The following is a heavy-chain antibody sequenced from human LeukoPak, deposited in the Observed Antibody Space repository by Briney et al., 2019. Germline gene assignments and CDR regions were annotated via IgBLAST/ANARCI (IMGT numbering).Heavy chain of an antibody. CDR1: GFTFSSYD. J-gene: IGHJ6*02. D-gene: IGHD3-22*01. CDR3: ARGRREGGHYYDSSGWLAPFPYYYYGMDV. CDR2: IGTAGDT. V-gene: IGHV3-13*01. Sequence: HPGGSLRLSCAASGFTFSSYDMHWVRQATGKGLEWVSAIGTAGDTYYPGSVKGRFTISRENAKNSLYLQMNSLRAGDTAVYYCARGRREGGHYYDSSGWLAPFPYYYYGMDVWGQGTTVTVSS.